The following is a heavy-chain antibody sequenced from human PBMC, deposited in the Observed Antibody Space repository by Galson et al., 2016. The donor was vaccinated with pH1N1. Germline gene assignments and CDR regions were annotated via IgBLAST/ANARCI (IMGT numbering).Heavy chain of an antibody. CDR3: ARLYSYDSTGSGLFDY. CDR1: GGTFSSTFA. Sequence: SVKVSCKASGGTFSSTFALGWVRQAPGHGLEWMGSSIPFLGTEKYAQRFQGRVTITRDESTNTAYMELSRLRSEDTAMYYCARLYSYDSTGSGLFDYWGRGTLVTVSS. D-gene: IGHD3-22*01. CDR2: SIPFLGTE. V-gene: IGHV1-69*05. J-gene: IGHJ4*02.